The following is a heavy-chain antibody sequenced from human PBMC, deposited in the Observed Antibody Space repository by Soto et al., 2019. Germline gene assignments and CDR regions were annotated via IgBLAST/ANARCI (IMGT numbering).Heavy chain of an antibody. CDR2: INPSGGST. CDR1: GYTFTSYY. Sequence: ASVKVSCKASGYTFTSYYMHWVRQAPGQGLEGMGIINPSGGSTSYAQKFQGRVTMTRDTSTSTVYMELSSLRSEDTAVYYCARDKYYYDSSGYYYVRGYFDYWGQGTLVTVSS. CDR3: ARDKYYYDSSGYYYVRGYFDY. J-gene: IGHJ4*02. V-gene: IGHV1-46*01. D-gene: IGHD3-22*01.